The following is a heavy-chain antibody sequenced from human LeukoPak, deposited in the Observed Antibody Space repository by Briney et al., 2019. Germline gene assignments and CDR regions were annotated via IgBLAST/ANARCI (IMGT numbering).Heavy chain of an antibody. CDR1: GGSISSYY. CDR3: ARANYDSSGYYRPKSFDY. V-gene: IGHV4-4*07. Sequence: SETLSLTCTVSGGSISSYYWSWIRQPAGKGLEWIGRIYTSGSTNYNPSLKSRVTMSVDTSKNQFSLKLSSVTAADTAVYYCARANYDSSGYYRPKSFDYWGQGTLVTVSS. CDR2: IYTSGST. D-gene: IGHD3-22*01. J-gene: IGHJ4*02.